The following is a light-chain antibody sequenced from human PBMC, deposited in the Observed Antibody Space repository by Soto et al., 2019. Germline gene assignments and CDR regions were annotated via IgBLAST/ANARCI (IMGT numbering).Light chain of an antibody. J-gene: IGKJ1*01. V-gene: IGKV1-12*01. CDR2: SAS. CDR3: QQYNNWWT. Sequence: DIQMTHSPSSVSASVGDRVTITCRPSQGISYWLAWYQQRPGKAPHLLIYSASSLQSGVPSRFSGSGSGTEFTLTISSLQSEDFAVYYCQQYNNWWTFGQGTKVDIK. CDR1: QGISYW.